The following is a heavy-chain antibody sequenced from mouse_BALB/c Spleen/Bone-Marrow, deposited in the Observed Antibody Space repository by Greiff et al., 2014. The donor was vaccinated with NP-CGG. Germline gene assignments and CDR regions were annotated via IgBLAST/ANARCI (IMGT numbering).Heavy chain of an antibody. CDR2: ISNSGTT. CDR3: SREGPALITTGYFDV. D-gene: IGHD2-4*01. V-gene: IGHV3-8*02. J-gene: IGHJ1*01. Sequence: VQLQQSGPSLVKPSQTLSLTCSVTGDSITSGYWNWIRKFPGNKLEYMGYISNSGTTYYNPSLRSRISITRDTSKNQYYLQLSSVAPEDTATYYCSREGPALITTGYFDVWGAGTTVTVSS. CDR1: GDSITSGY.